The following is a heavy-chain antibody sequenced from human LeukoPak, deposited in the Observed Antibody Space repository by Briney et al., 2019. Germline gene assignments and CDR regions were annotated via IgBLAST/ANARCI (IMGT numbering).Heavy chain of an antibody. Sequence: PGKSLKLSCTASGFTFSSYAMHWVRQSPGKGLEWLSVISYDGLYKYYTNAVKGRFTISRDNSKNTLYLQMSSLRGEDTAVFYCVNGESFYGDYGFDYWGQGTLVTVSS. CDR1: GFTFSSYA. CDR2: ISYDGLYK. J-gene: IGHJ4*02. D-gene: IGHD4-17*01. CDR3: VNGESFYGDYGFDY. V-gene: IGHV3-30*04.